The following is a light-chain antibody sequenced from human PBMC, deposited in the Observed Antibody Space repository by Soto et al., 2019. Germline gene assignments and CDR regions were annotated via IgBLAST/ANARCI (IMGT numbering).Light chain of an antibody. V-gene: IGLV2-8*01. CDR2: EVS. Sequence: QSALTQPASVSGSPGQSITISCTGTSSDVGGYNYVSWYQQHPGKAPKLMIYEVSKRPSGVPDRFSGSKSGNTASLTVSGLQAEDDAEYYCSSYAGSNKLVVFGGGTKLTVL. J-gene: IGLJ2*01. CDR3: SSYAGSNKLVV. CDR1: SSDVGGYNY.